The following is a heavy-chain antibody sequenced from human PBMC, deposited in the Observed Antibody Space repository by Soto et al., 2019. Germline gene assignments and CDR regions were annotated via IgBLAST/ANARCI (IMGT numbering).Heavy chain of an antibody. Sequence: PSETLSLTCTVSGGSISSYYWSWIRQPPGKGLEWIGYIYYSGSTNYNPSLKSRVTISVDTSKNQFSLKLSSVTAADTAVYYCARDRCSGGSCSPGWFDPWGQGXLVTVSS. V-gene: IGHV4-59*01. CDR1: GGSISSYY. CDR2: IYYSGST. D-gene: IGHD2-15*01. J-gene: IGHJ5*02. CDR3: ARDRCSGGSCSPGWFDP.